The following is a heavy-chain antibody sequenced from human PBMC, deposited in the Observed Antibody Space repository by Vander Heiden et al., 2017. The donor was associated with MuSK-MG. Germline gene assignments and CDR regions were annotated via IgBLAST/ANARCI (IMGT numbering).Heavy chain of an antibody. V-gene: IGHV1-69*01. J-gene: IGHJ4*02. Sequence: QVQLVQSGAEVKKPGSSVKVSCKASGGTFSSYAISWVRQAPGQGLEWMGGIIPIFGTANYAQKFQGRVTITADESTSTAYMELSSLRSEETAVYYCACINQYYDSSGYYCDYWGQGTLVTVSS. CDR3: ACINQYYDSSGYYCDY. D-gene: IGHD3-22*01. CDR1: GGTFSSYA. CDR2: IIPIFGTA.